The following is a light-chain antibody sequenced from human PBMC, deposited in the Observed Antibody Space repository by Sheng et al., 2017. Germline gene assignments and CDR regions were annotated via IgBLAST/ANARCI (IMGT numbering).Light chain of an antibody. CDR2: HDS. CDR3: QVWDSSSDHWV. Sequence: SYVLTQPPSVSVAPGKTARITCGGNNIGSKSVHWYQQKPGQAPVLVVYHDSARPSGIPERFSGSNSGNTATLTISRVEAGDEVDYYCQVWDSSSDHWVFGGGTKLTVL. V-gene: IGLV3-21*03. J-gene: IGLJ3*02. CDR1: NIGSKS.